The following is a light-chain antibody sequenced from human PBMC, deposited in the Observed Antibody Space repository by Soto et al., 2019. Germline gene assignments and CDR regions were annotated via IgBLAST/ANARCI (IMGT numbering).Light chain of an antibody. CDR1: QSINNW. CDR2: EAS. V-gene: IGKV1-5*03. J-gene: IGKJ2*01. Sequence: DFQMTQSPSTLSASVGDRVAITCRASQSINNWLAWYQQKPGKAPKLLIYEASNLQSGAPSRFSGSGSGTEFILTISSLQHDDFETYSCQQYNSYSYTFGQGTKVDIK. CDR3: QQYNSYSYT.